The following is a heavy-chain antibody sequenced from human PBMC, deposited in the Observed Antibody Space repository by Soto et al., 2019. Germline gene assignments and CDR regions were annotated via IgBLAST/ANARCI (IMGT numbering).Heavy chain of an antibody. CDR1: GFTFSSYA. V-gene: IGHV3-23*01. D-gene: IGHD6-19*01. CDR3: AKQKYSSGWIFDY. CDR2: ISGSGGST. J-gene: IGHJ4*02. Sequence: GGSLRLSCAASGFTFSSYAMSWVRQAPGKGLEWVSAISGSGGSTHYADSVKGRFTISRDNSKNTLYLQMNSLRAEDTAVYYCAKQKYSSGWIFDYWGQGTLVTVSS.